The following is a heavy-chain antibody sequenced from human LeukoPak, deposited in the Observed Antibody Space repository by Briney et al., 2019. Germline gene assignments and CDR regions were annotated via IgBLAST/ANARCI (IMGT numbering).Heavy chain of an antibody. Sequence: GGSPRLSCAASGCTFSSYWMSWVRQAPGKGLEGVANIKHDGSEKYYRDSVKGRFTISRDNANLSLYLQMNSLSANDTAVYYCASGTLSYCGQGTLVSVSS. CDR2: IKHDGSEK. V-gene: IGHV3-7*01. CDR3: ASGTLSY. J-gene: IGHJ4*02. CDR1: GCTFSSYW. D-gene: IGHD1-1*01.